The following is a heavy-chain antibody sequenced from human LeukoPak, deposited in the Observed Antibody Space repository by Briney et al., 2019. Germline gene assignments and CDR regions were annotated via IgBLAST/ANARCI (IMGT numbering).Heavy chain of an antibody. CDR1: GFTFSCYA. CDR2: ISGSGGST. V-gene: IGHV3-23*01. D-gene: IGHD6-19*01. CDR3: AKGIAVAGTTNFDY. Sequence: PGGSLRLSCAASGFTFSCYAMSWVRQAPGKGLEWVSAISGSGGSTYYADSVKGRFTISRDNSKNTLYLQMNSLRAEDTAVYYCAKGIAVAGTTNFDYWGQGTLVTVSS. J-gene: IGHJ4*02.